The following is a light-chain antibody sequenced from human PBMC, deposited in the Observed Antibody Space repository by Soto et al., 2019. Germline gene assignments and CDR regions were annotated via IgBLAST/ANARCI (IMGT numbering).Light chain of an antibody. CDR1: QSVTDF. CDR3: QQRSKWPLT. V-gene: IGKV3-11*01. Sequence: FTHPPGPLTFSPRERATLSCRASQSVTDFLAWYQQKPGQAPRLLIYDASNRATGIPARFSGSGSGTDFTLTISSLEPEDFAVYYCQQRSKWPLTFGGGTKVDIK. J-gene: IGKJ4*01. CDR2: DAS.